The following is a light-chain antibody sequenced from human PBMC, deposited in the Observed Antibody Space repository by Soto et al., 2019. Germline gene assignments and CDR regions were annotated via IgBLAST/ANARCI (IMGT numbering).Light chain of an antibody. J-gene: IGKJ1*01. CDR1: QSISSS. CDR3: QQYNVFSGT. V-gene: IGKV1-5*01. Sequence: DIQMTQSPSTLSASVGDRVTITCRASQSISSSLAWYQQKPGKAPKLLIYDASSLESGVPSRFSGSGSGTEFTLTISSLQPDDFATYYCQQYNVFSGTFGQGTKVEIK. CDR2: DAS.